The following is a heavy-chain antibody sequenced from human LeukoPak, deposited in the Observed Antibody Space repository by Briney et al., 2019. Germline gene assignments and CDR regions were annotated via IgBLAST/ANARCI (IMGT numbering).Heavy chain of an antibody. CDR1: GFSFSSYA. CDR2: ISASGGNT. CDR3: AKLYGSSRNLDY. Sequence: GGSLRLSCAASGFSFSSYAMSWVRQAPGKGLEWVSTISASGGNTYYADSVKGRFTISRDTSKNTLYLQMNSLRAEDTAIYYCAKLYGSSRNLDYWGQGTLVTVSS. J-gene: IGHJ4*02. D-gene: IGHD1-14*01. V-gene: IGHV3-23*01.